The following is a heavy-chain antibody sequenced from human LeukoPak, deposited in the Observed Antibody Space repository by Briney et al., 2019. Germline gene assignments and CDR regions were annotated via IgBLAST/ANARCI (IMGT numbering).Heavy chain of an antibody. V-gene: IGHV3-23*01. CDR1: GFTFSRYA. CDR3: AKVRLATKLTTEFDY. Sequence: PGGSLRLSCEASGFTFSRYAMTWVRQAPEKGLEWVSVISGSGNSIYYADSMKGRFTISRGNSKNTLFLQMNSLRAEDTAVYYCAKVRLATKLTTEFDYWGQGTLVTVSS. D-gene: IGHD4-17*01. CDR2: ISGSGNSI. J-gene: IGHJ4*02.